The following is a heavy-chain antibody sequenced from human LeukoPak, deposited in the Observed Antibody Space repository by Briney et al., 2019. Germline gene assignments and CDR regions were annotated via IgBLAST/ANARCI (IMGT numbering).Heavy chain of an antibody. CDR2: IYYSGST. D-gene: IGHD3-3*01. CDR3: AREQRFLEWLYNSDGMDV. V-gene: IGHV4-31*03. Sequence: PSQTLSLTCTVSGGSISSGGYYWSWIRQHPGKGLEWIGYIYYSGSTNYNPSLKSRVTISVDTSKNQFSLKLSSVTAADTAVYYCAREQRFLEWLYNSDGMDVWGQGTTVTVSS. CDR1: GGSISSGGYY. J-gene: IGHJ6*02.